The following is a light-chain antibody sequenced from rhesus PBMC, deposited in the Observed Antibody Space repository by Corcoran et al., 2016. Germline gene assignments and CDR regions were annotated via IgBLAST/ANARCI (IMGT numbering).Light chain of an antibody. CDR1: QSVATW. CDR3: QQYNTWPLT. CDR2: DIS. Sequence: EIVMTQSPATLSLSPGERATLSCRASQSVATWVAWYQQKPDQAPRLLIYDISWRATGIPDGFSGSGSGTDFTLTISSLEPEDFAIYYCQQYNTWPLTFGGGTKVEI. J-gene: IGKJ4*01. V-gene: IGKV3S9*01.